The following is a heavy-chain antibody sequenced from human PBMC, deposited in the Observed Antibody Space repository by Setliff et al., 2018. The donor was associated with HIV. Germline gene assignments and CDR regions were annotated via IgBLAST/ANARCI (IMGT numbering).Heavy chain of an antibody. CDR2: ISDTGDYI. Sequence: GGSLRLSCTASAFTFNKYAMAWVRQAPGKGLEWVSAISDTGDYIYYADSVKGRFTISRDNSENTLYLQMDGLRAEDTAVYYCAKDKGGYNWNYFDYWGPGTQVTVSS. V-gene: IGHV3-23*01. J-gene: IGHJ4*02. CDR3: AKDKGGYNWNYFDY. CDR1: AFTFNKYA. D-gene: IGHD1-20*01.